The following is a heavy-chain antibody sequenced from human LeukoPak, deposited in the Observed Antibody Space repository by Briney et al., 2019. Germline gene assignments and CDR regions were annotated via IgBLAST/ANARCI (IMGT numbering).Heavy chain of an antibody. D-gene: IGHD3-22*01. CDR1: GFTFSDYW. J-gene: IGHJ4*02. CDR3: ARDHSPHYYDSSGFFDY. V-gene: IGHV3-7*01. CDR2: IRQDGGDF. Sequence: PGGSLRLSCAASGFTFSDYWMSWVRQDPGKGLAWVANIRQDGGDFNYVDSVKGRFTISRDNAKNSLYLQMNSLRAEDTAVYYCARDHSPHYYDSSGFFDYWGQGTLVTVSS.